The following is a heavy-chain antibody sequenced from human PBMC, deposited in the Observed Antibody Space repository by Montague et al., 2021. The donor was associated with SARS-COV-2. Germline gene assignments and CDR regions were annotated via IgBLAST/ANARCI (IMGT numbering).Heavy chain of an antibody. CDR2: ISSSGGSI. CDR3: ASEVAGGHGDSNDY. J-gene: IGHJ4*02. CDR1: GFAFSSYE. D-gene: IGHD2-21*02. V-gene: IGHV3-48*03. Sequence: SLRLSCAASGFAFSSYEMNWVRQAPGKGLEWIAYISSSGGSIQYADFMMGRFTISRDNARNSLYLQMNSLRAEDMAVYYCASEVAGGHGDSNDYWGQGALVTVSS.